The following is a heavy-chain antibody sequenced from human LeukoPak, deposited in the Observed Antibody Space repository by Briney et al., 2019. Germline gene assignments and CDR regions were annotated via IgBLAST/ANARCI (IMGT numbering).Heavy chain of an antibody. Sequence: PSETLSLTCTVSGGSISSSSYYWGWIRQPPGKGLEWIGEINHSGSTNYNPSLKSRVTISVDTSKNQFSLKLSSVTAADTAVYYCARGRHRYFDWFCQGFDPWGQGTLVTVSS. J-gene: IGHJ5*02. CDR3: ARGRHRYFDWFCQGFDP. D-gene: IGHD3-9*01. V-gene: IGHV4-39*07. CDR2: INHSGST. CDR1: GGSISSSSYY.